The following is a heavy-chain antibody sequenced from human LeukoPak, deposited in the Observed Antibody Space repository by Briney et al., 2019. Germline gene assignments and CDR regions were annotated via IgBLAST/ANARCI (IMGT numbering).Heavy chain of an antibody. CDR2: ISAYNGNT. CDR1: GYTFTSYG. D-gene: IGHD3-22*01. V-gene: IGHV1-18*01. J-gene: IGHJ6*02. CDR3: ASGYYDSSEDGMDV. Sequence: ASVKVSCEASGYTFTSYGISWVRQAPGQGLEWMGWISAYNGNTNYAQKLQGRVTMTTDTSTSTAYMELRSLRSDDTAVYYCASGYYDSSEDGMDVWGQGTTVTVPS.